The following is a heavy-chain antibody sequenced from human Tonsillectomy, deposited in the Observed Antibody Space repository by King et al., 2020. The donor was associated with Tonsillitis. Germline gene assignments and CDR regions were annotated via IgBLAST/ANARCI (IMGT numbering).Heavy chain of an antibody. J-gene: IGHJ6*03. CDR1: GFTFSSYW. CDR2: IKQDGSEK. V-gene: IGHV3-7*01. D-gene: IGHD3-3*01. CDR3: ARCPPIRAIYDFWSGYYGNYYYMDV. Sequence: VQLVESGGGLVQPGGSLRLSCAASGFTFSSYWMSWVRQAPGKGLEWVANIKQDGSEKYYVDSVKGRFTISRDNAKNSLYLQMNSLRAEDTAGYYCARCPPIRAIYDFWSGYYGNYYYMDVWGKGTTVTVSS.